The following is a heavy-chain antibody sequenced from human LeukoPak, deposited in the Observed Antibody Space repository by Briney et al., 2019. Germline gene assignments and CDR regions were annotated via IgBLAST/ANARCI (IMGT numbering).Heavy chain of an antibody. CDR2: ISWNSGSI. Sequence: GGSLRLSCAASGFTFDDYAMHWVRQAPGKGLEWVSGISWNSGSIGYADSVKGRFTISRDNAKNSLYLQMNSLRAEDTALYYCAKVLYYAGGAFDIWGQGTMVTVSS. J-gene: IGHJ3*02. D-gene: IGHD2-8*01. V-gene: IGHV3-9*01. CDR3: AKVLYYAGGAFDI. CDR1: GFTFDDYA.